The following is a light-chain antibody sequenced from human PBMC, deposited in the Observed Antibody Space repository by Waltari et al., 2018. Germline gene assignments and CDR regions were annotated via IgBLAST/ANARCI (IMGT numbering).Light chain of an antibody. CDR2: AAT. CDR3: QQSSTTLCT. J-gene: IGKJ3*01. CDR1: QNIDNY. Sequence: DIQMTQYPSSLSASVGDRVTISCRASQNIDNYLNWYQQKPGRAPELLIFAATTLQRGVPWRVSGRGSGTDFHLAITSLQPVDLATDYCQQSSTTLCTFGPGTRVDI. V-gene: IGKV1-39*01.